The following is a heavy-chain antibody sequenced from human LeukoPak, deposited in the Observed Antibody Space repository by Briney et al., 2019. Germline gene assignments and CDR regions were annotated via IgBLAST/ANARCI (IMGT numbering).Heavy chain of an antibody. V-gene: IGHV4-38-2*01. D-gene: IGHD7-27*01. J-gene: IGHJ4*02. CDR1: GYSISSGYY. Sequence: SETLSLTCAVSGYSISSGYYWGWIRQPPGKGLEWIGSIYHSGSTYYNPSLKSRVTISVDTSKNQFSLKLSSVTAADTAVYYCARHVNWGSNYFVYWGQGTLVTVSS. CDR3: ARHVNWGSNYFVY. CDR2: IYHSGST.